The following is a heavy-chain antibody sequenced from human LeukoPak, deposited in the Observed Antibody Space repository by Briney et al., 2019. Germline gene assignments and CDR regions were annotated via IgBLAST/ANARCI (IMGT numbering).Heavy chain of an antibody. V-gene: IGHV1-18*01. CDR2: ISGHNGNT. CDR3: ARDSMVTPLYYYYYMDV. D-gene: IGHD4-23*01. J-gene: IGHJ6*03. CDR1: GYTFANFD. Sequence: EASVKVSCKASGYTFANFDIAWVRQAPGQGLEWMGWISGHNGNTVSAQKFQGRVTITTDESTSTAYMELSSLRSEDTAVYYCARDSMVTPLYYYYYMDVWGKGTTVTVSS.